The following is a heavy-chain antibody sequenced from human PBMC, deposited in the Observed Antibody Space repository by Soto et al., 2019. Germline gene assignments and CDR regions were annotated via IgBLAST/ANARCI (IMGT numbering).Heavy chain of an antibody. CDR3: AREDDGGDRDYYGLDV. Sequence: SETLSLTCTVSGGSINIDLYHWTWIRQTPGKGLEWIGYIHYTGSISYNPSLQGRLTISVDTSKNQFSLKLTSVTAANTAVYFCAREDDGGDRDYYGLDVWGQGTTVTVSS. J-gene: IGHJ6*02. CDR1: GGSINIDLYH. D-gene: IGHD2-21*02. V-gene: IGHV4-30-4*01. CDR2: IHYTGSI.